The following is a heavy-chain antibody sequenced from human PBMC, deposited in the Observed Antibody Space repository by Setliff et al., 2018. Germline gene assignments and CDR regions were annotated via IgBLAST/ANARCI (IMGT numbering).Heavy chain of an antibody. Sequence: SETLSLTCTVSGGSISSSSHYWGWIRQPPGKGLEWIGSIYYTGSTYYNPSLKSQVTMSVDTSKRQFSLKLGSATAADTAVYYCARDMGQPYYFESWGLGTLVTVS. V-gene: IGHV4-39*07. CDR1: GGSISSSSHY. CDR2: IYYTGST. CDR3: ARDMGQPYYFES. D-gene: IGHD1-1*01. J-gene: IGHJ4*02.